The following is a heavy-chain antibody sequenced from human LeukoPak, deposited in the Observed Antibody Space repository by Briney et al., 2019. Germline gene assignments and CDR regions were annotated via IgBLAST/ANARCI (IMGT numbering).Heavy chain of an antibody. CDR2: IKQDGSEK. CDR1: GFTFSSYW. J-gene: IGHJ4*02. V-gene: IGHV3-7*01. CDR3: VRDYRGGWNDY. Sequence: GGSLRLSCAASGFTFSSYWMSWVRQAPGKGLEWVANIKQDGSEKYYVDSVKGRFTISRDNAKNSLYLQMNSLRAEDTAVYYCVRDYRGGWNDYWDQGTLVTVSS. D-gene: IGHD1-26*01.